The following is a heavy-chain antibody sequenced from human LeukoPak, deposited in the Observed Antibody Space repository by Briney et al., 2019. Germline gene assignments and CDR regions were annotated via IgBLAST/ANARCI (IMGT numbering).Heavy chain of an antibody. CDR2: ISAYSGNT. CDR1: GYTLTGYG. J-gene: IGHJ4*02. V-gene: IGHV1-18*01. CDR3: ARGLRPLPY. Sequence: GASVKVSCKASGYTLTGYGMSWVRQAPGQGLEWMGWISAYSGNTNYAQKLQGRVTMNRDTSKSTAYMELRSLRSDDTAVYYWARGLRPLPYWGQGTLVTVSS.